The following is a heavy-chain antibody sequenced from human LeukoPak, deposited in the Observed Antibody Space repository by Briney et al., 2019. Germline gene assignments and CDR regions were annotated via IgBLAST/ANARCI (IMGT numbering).Heavy chain of an antibody. CDR3: ARESGSYLYYYYYYYMDV. V-gene: IGHV4-34*01. CDR1: GGSFSGYY. CDR2: INHSGST. D-gene: IGHD1-26*01. Sequence: SETLSLTCAVYGGSFSGYYWSWIRQPPGKGLEWIGEINHSGSTNYNPSLKSRVTMSVDTSKNQFSLKLSSVTAADTAVYYCARESGSYLYYYYYYYMDVWGKGTTVTVSS. J-gene: IGHJ6*03.